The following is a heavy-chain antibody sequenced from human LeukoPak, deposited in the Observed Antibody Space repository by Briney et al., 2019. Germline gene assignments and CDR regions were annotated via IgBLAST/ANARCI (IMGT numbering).Heavy chain of an antibody. V-gene: IGHV1-46*01. CDR3: ARTYYYDSSGYLAAFDI. D-gene: IGHD3-22*01. CDR2: INPSGGST. J-gene: IGHJ3*02. CDR1: GYTFTSYY. Sequence: ASVKVSCKASGYTFTSYYMHWVRPAPGQGLEWMGIINPSGGSTSYAQKFQGRVTMTRDTSTSTVYMELSSLRSEDTAVYYCARTYYYDSSGYLAAFDIWGQGTMVTVSS.